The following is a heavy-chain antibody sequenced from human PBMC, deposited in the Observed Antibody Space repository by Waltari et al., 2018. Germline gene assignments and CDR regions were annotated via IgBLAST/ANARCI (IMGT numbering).Heavy chain of an antibody. D-gene: IGHD3-9*01. J-gene: IGHJ4*02. CDR3: ARGPHYDILTGYSYYFDY. CDR2: IHPSGST. V-gene: IGHV4-4*07. CDR1: DGPISGNY. Sequence: QVQLHASGPGLVKPSETLSRTCTVSDGPISGNYWSWIRQPAGKGLEWIGRIHPSGSTKDNPSLKSRLTMEVDTSKNQLSLKLSSVTAADTAVYYCARGPHYDILTGYSYYFDYWGQGTRVTVSS.